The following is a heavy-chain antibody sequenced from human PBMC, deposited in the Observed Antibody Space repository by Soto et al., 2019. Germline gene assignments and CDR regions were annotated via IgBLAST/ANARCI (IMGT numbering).Heavy chain of an antibody. D-gene: IGHD3-22*01. Sequence: SGGSLRLSCAASGFTFSSYSMNWVRQAPGKGLEWVSSISSSSSYIYYADSVKGRFTISRDNAKNSLYLQMNSLRAEDTAVYYCARDSGGFSYYYDSSGSPYFDYWGQGTLVTVSS. CDR1: GFTFSSYS. V-gene: IGHV3-21*01. CDR3: ARDSGGFSYYYDSSGSPYFDY. J-gene: IGHJ4*02. CDR2: ISSSSSYI.